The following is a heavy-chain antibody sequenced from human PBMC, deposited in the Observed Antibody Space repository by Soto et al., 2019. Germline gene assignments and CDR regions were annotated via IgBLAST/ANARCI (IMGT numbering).Heavy chain of an antibody. Sequence: SETLSLTCTVSGGSISSSSYYWGWIRQPPGKGLEWIGSIYYSGSTYYNPSLKSRVTISVDTSKNQFSLKLSSVTAADTAVYYCARDSQWEGFDYWGQGTLVTVSS. CDR2: IYYSGST. D-gene: IGHD1-26*01. CDR1: GGSISSSSYY. J-gene: IGHJ4*02. V-gene: IGHV4-39*02. CDR3: ARDSQWEGFDY.